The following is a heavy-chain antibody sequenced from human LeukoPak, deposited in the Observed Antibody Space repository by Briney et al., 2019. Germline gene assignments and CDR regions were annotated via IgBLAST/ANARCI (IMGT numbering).Heavy chain of an antibody. Sequence: GRSLRLSCTASGFTFGDFYMAWIRQAPGRGLEWLSFISGPSATIYYADSVQGRFTISRDNANNSLYLHMNNLRVEDTAVYYCARDLLDLYYYHMDVWGKGTTVTVSS. CDR1: GFTFGDFY. CDR3: ARDLLDLYYYHMDV. V-gene: IGHV3-11*01. J-gene: IGHJ6*03. CDR2: ISGPSATI. D-gene: IGHD1-1*01.